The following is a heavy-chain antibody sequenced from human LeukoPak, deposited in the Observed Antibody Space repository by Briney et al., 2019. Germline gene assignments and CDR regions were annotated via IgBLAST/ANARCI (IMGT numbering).Heavy chain of an antibody. D-gene: IGHD2-21*01. J-gene: IGHJ6*03. V-gene: IGHV3-9*01. CDR3: AKDHSPNYYYYYYMDV. CDR1: GFTFDDYA. CDR2: ISWSSGSI. Sequence: PGRSLRLSCAASGFTFDDYAMHWVRQAPGKGLEWVSGISWSSGSIGCADSVKGRFTISRDNAKNSLYLQMNSLRAEDTAVYYCAKDHSPNYYYYYYMDVWGKGTTVTISS.